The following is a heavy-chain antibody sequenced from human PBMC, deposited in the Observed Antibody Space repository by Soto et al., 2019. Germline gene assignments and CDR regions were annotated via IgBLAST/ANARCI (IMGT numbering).Heavy chain of an antibody. CDR2: IYWDDDT. CDR1: GFSLSSTRVT. J-gene: IGHJ4*02. CDR3: AHSVVAGLGYYFDY. D-gene: IGHD6-19*01. Sequence: QITLKESGPTLVKPTQTLTLTSTFSGFSLSSTRVTVGWIRQPPGKALEWLALIYWDDDTRYSPFLKSRLTITKDTSKNQVVLTMTNMDPVDTATYYCAHSVVAGLGYYFDYWGQGTLVTVSS. V-gene: IGHV2-5*02.